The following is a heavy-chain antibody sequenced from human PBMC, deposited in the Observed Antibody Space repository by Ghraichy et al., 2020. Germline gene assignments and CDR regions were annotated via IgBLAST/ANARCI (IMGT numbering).Heavy chain of an antibody. J-gene: IGHJ4*02. CDR1: GFTFSSYS. CDR3: ARVRVAYCGGDCYPPEEADY. V-gene: IGHV3-21*01. D-gene: IGHD2-21*02. CDR2: ISSSSSYI. Sequence: GGSLRLSCAASGFTFSSYSMNWVRQAPGKGLEWVSSISSSSSYIYYADSVKGRFTISRDNAKNSLYLQMNSLRAEDTAVYYCARVRVAYCGGDCYPPEEADYWGQGTLVTVSS.